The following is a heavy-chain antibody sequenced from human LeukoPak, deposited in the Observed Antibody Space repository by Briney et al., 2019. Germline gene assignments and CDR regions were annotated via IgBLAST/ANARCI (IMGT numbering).Heavy chain of an antibody. CDR3: AREGELGNYYFDY. CDR2: VHYSGTA. J-gene: IGHJ4*02. Sequence: SETLSLTCTVSDGSITNNDWSWVRQPPGKGLEFIGHVHYSGTANYKPSLRSRVTISIATSKQQFFLKLKSVTAADTAVYYCAREGELGNYYFDYWGQGTLVTVSS. D-gene: IGHD1-26*01. CDR1: DGSITNND. V-gene: IGHV4-59*01.